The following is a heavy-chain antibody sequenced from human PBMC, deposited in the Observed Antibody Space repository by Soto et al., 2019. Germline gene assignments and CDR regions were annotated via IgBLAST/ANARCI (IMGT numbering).Heavy chain of an antibody. Sequence: NPGGPLRLSCAASGFTFSDYYMSWIRQAPGKGLEWVSYISSSGSTIYYADSVKGRFTISRDNAKNSLYLQMNSLRAEDTAVYYCARDQHSYGSNFDYWGQGTLVTVSS. CDR1: GFTFSDYY. J-gene: IGHJ4*02. CDR3: ARDQHSYGSNFDY. CDR2: ISSSGSTI. D-gene: IGHD5-18*01. V-gene: IGHV3-11*01.